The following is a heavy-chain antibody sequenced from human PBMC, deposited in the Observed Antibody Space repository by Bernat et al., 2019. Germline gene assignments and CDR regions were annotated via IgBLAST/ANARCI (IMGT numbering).Heavy chain of an antibody. CDR3: ARIRGGDFDY. D-gene: IGHD3-16*01. Sequence: EVQLVESGGGLVKPGGSLRLSCAASGFTFSSYSMNWVRQAPGKGLEWVSSISSSSSYIYYDESVKSRLTINRDNAKNSLYLQQNSLGAEDTAVYDCARIRGGDFDYWGQGTLVTVSS. CDR1: GFTFSSYS. V-gene: IGHV3-21*01. J-gene: IGHJ4*02. CDR2: ISSSSSYI.